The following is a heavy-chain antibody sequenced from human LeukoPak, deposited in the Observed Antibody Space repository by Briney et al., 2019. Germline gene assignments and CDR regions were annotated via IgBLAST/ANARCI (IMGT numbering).Heavy chain of an antibody. Sequence: ASVKVSCKASGGTFSSYAISWVRQAPGQGLEWMGWISAYNGNTNYAQKLQGRVTMTTDTSTSTAYMELRSLRSDDTAVYYCARENYCSGGSCYDFDYWGQGTLVTVSS. CDR2: ISAYNGNT. J-gene: IGHJ4*02. CDR1: GGTFSSYA. D-gene: IGHD2-15*01. V-gene: IGHV1-18*01. CDR3: ARENYCSGGSCYDFDY.